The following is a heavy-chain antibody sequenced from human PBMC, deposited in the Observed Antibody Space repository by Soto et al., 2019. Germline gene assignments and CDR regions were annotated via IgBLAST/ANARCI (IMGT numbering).Heavy chain of an antibody. D-gene: IGHD6-19*01. CDR1: GGSISSSSYY. V-gene: IGHV4-39*01. J-gene: IGHJ4*02. Sequence: QLQLQESGPGLVKPSETLSLTCTVSGGSISSSSYYWGWIRQPPGKGLEWIGSIYYSGSTYYNPSLKSRVTISVDTSKNQFSLKLSSVTAADTAVYYCARRVAGTVGYDYWGQGTLVTVSS. CDR2: IYYSGST. CDR3: ARRVAGTVGYDY.